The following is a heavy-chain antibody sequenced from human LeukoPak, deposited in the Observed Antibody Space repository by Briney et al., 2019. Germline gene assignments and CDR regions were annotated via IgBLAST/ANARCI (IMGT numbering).Heavy chain of an antibody. Sequence: ASVKVSCKASGYSFINYGISWVRQAPGQGLEWMGWISGYNGNKDYAQKFQGRVIMTTDTSASTAYMELRSLRSDDTALYFCARDLTTYGQRNYFDYWGQGTLVTVSS. D-gene: IGHD3-10*01. V-gene: IGHV1-18*01. CDR3: ARDLTTYGQRNYFDY. J-gene: IGHJ4*02. CDR1: GYSFINYG. CDR2: ISGYNGNK.